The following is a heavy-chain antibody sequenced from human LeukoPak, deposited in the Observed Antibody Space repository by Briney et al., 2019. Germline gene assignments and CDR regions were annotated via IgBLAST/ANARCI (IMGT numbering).Heavy chain of an antibody. D-gene: IGHD6-13*01. J-gene: IGHJ4*02. Sequence: SETLSLTCTVSGGSISSYYWSWIRQPPGKGLEWIGYIYCSGSTNYNPSLKSRVTISVNTSKNQFSLKLSSVTAADTAVYYCARGNPLQWQQLGFDYWGQGTLVTVSS. CDR3: ARGNPLQWQQLGFDY. V-gene: IGHV4-59*01. CDR1: GGSISSYY. CDR2: IYCSGST.